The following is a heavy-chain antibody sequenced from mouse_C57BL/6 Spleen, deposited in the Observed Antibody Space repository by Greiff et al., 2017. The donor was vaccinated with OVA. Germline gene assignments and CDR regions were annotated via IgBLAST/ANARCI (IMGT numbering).Heavy chain of an antibody. Sequence: DVKLQESGPGLVKPSQSLSLTCSVTGYSITSGYYWNWIRQFPGNKLEWMGYISYDGSNNYNPSLKNRISITRDTSKNQFFLKLNSVTTEDTATYYCARCYGSSRDYWGQGTTLTVSS. CDR2: ISYDGSN. CDR3: ARCYGSSRDY. CDR1: GYSITSGYY. V-gene: IGHV3-6*01. J-gene: IGHJ2*01. D-gene: IGHD1-1*01.